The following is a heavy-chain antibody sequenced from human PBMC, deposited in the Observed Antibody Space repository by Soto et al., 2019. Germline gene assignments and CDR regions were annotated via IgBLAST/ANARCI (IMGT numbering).Heavy chain of an antibody. Sequence: GGSLRLSCAASGFTFSSYGMHWVRQAPGKGLEWVAVIWYDGSNKYYADSVKGRFTISRDNSKNTLYLQMNSLRAEDTAVYYCAREREVATDIDYWGQGTLVTVSS. CDR1: GFTFSSYG. V-gene: IGHV3-33*01. CDR3: AREREVATDIDY. CDR2: IWYDGSNK. D-gene: IGHD5-12*01. J-gene: IGHJ4*02.